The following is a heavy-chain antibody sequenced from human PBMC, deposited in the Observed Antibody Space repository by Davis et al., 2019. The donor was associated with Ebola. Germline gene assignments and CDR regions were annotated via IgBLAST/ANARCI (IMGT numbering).Heavy chain of an antibody. J-gene: IGHJ4*02. CDR2: IIPIFGTA. Sequence: SVKVSCKASGYTFTAYYMVWVRQAPGQGLEWMGGIIPIFGTANYAQRFQGRVTITADKSTSTVFMELSSLRSEDTAVYYCARGRDGFTYDYWGQGTLVTVSS. V-gene: IGHV1-69*06. CDR3: ARGRDGFTYDY. CDR1: GYTFTAYY. D-gene: IGHD5-24*01.